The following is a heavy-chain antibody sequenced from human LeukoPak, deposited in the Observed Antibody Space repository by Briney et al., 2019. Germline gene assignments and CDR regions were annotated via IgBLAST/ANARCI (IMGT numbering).Heavy chain of an antibody. CDR1: GFTFSSYS. CDR2: ISSSSSYI. CDR3: ARDFPLAYCGGDC. J-gene: IGHJ4*02. Sequence: PGGSLRLSCAASGFTFSSYSMNWVRQAPGKGLEWVSSISSSSSYIYYADSVKGRFTISRDNAKNLLYLQMNSLRAEDTAVYYCARDFPLAYCGGDCYGQGTLVTVSS. V-gene: IGHV3-21*01. D-gene: IGHD2-21*01.